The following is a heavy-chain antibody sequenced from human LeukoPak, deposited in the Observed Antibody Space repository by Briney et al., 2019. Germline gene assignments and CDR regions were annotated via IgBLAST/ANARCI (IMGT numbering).Heavy chain of an antibody. CDR1: GVTFSSYS. Sequence: GGSLRLSCAASGVTFSSYSVIWARQAPGKGLEWVSYVSSSGTTTYYADSVKGRFTISRDNGKNLVSLQMNSLRDEDTAVYYCARADRDGNKRFLDWGQGTLVTVAS. CDR3: ARADRDGNKRFLD. J-gene: IGHJ4*02. V-gene: IGHV3-48*02. D-gene: IGHD5-24*01. CDR2: VSSSGTTT.